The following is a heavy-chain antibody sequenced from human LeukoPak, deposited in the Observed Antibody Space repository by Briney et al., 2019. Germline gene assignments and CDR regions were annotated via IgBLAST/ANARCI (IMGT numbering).Heavy chain of an antibody. Sequence: SETLSLTCTVSGGSISSGGYYWSWIRQHPGKGLEWIGYIYYSGSTYYNPSLKSRVTISVDTSKNQFSLKLSSVTAADTAVYYCARDPSEGYNWFDPWGQGTLVTVSS. V-gene: IGHV4-31*03. CDR2: IYYSGST. J-gene: IGHJ5*02. CDR1: GGSISSGGYY. D-gene: IGHD6-19*01. CDR3: ARDPSEGYNWFDP.